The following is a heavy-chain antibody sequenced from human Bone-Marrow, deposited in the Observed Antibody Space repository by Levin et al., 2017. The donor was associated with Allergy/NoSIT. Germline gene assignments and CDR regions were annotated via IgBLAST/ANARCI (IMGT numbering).Heavy chain of an antibody. V-gene: IGHV4-39*02. D-gene: IGHD3-9*01. CDR2: VYFSGST. CDR3: ARVPALRFLDWFLDY. Sequence: SETLSLTCTVSGDSIISATYYWGWVRQPPGKGLEWIRSVYFSGSTYLSPFLKSRVTMSVDTSRSHFSLNLSSVTAADTAVYYCARVPALRFLDWFLDYWGRGVLVTVSS. CDR1: GDSIISATYY. J-gene: IGHJ4*02.